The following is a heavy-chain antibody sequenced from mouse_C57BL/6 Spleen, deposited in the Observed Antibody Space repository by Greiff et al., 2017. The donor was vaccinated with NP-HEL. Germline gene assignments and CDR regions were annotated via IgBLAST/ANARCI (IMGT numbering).Heavy chain of an antibody. Sequence: VQLKESGPGLVKPSQSLSLTCSVTGYSITSGYYWNWIRQFPGNKLEWMGYISYDGSNNYNPSLKNRISITRDTSKNQFFLKLNSVTTEDTATYYCAREGRSYDFDYWGQGTTLTVSS. D-gene: IGHD6-5*01. CDR2: ISYDGSN. V-gene: IGHV3-6*01. CDR1: GYSITSGYY. J-gene: IGHJ2*01. CDR3: AREGRSYDFDY.